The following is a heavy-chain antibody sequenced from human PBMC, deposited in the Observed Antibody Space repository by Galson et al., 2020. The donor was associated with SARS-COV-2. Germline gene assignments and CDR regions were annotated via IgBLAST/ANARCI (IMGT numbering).Heavy chain of an antibody. J-gene: IGHJ4*02. Sequence: NSGGSLRLSCAASGFTFSSYSMNWVRQAPGKGLEWVSSISSSSYIYYADSVKGRFTISRDNAKNSLYLQMNSLRAEDTAVYYCASPRYYYGSGFDYWGQGTLVTVSS. CDR3: ASPRYYYGSGFDY. V-gene: IGHV3-21*01. CDR1: GFTFSSYS. D-gene: IGHD3-10*01. CDR2: ISSSSYI.